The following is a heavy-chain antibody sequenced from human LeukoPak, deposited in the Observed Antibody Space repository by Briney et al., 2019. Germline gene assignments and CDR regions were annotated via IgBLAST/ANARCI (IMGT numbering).Heavy chain of an antibody. CDR1: GFTFSSYG. CDR3: ARVGSYYDMDV. V-gene: IGHV3-30*03. Sequence: GGSLRLSCAASGFTFSSYGMHWVRQAPGKGLEWVAVISYDGSNKYYADSVKGRFTVSRDNFQNTLYLQMNSLRAEDTAVYYCARVGSYYDMDVWGQGTTVTVSS. J-gene: IGHJ6*02. CDR2: ISYDGSNK. D-gene: IGHD3-10*01.